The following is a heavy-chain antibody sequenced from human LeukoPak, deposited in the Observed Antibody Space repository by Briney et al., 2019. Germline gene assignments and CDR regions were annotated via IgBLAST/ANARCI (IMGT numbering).Heavy chain of an antibody. CDR2: IFQSVST. D-gene: IGHD6-19*01. V-gene: IGHV4-38-2*02. CDR3: ARNNSNGFDF. J-gene: IGHJ4*02. Sequence: SETLSLTCTVSGYSISGGYYWGWLRQPPGKGLEWIGTIFQSVSTYYNPSLRSRVTTSVDTSKNQFSLKLSSVTAADTAVYYCARNNSNGFDFWSQGTLVTVSS. CDR1: GYSISGGYY.